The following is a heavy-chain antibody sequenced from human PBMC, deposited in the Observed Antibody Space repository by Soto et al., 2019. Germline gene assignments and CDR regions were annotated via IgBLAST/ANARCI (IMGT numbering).Heavy chain of an antibody. J-gene: IGHJ4*02. CDR3: ARERVVVVPAAIDY. CDR2: IYYSGST. V-gene: IGHV4-39*02. Sequence: SETLSLTCTVSGGSISSSSYYWGWIRQPPGKGLEWIGSIYYSGSTYYNPSLKNRVTISVYTSKNQFSLKLSSVTAAGTAWYYCARERVVVVPAAIDYWGQGTLVTVSS. D-gene: IGHD2-2*01. CDR1: GGSISSSSYY.